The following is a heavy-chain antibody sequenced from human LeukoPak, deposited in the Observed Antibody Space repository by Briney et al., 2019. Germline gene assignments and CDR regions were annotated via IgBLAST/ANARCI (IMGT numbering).Heavy chain of an antibody. CDR3: AKECSSSWFDY. CDR2: ISYDGSNK. Sequence: GGSLRLSCAASGFAFNTYAMHWVRQAPGKGLEWVAVISYDGSNKYYADSVKGRFTISRDNSKNTLYLQMNSLRAEDTAVYYCAKECSSSWFDYWGQGTLVTVSS. D-gene: IGHD6-13*01. J-gene: IGHJ5*01. V-gene: IGHV3-30*18. CDR1: GFAFNTYA.